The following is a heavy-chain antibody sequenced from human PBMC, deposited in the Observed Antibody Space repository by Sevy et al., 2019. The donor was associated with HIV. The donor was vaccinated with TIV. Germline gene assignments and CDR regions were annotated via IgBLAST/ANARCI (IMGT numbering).Heavy chain of an antibody. D-gene: IGHD6-13*01. CDR3: ARHRAADTRNRFDP. CDR1: GGSISSSSYY. J-gene: IGHJ5*02. CDR2: IYYSGST. V-gene: IGHV4-39*01. Sequence: SETLSLTCTVSGGSISSSSYYWGWIRQPPGKGLEWIGSIYYSGSTYYNPSLKSRVTISVDTSKNQFSLKLSSVTAADTAVYYCARHRAADTRNRFDPWGQGTLVTVSS.